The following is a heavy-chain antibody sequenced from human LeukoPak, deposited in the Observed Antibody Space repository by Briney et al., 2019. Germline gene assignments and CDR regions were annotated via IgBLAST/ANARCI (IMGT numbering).Heavy chain of an antibody. Sequence: PSETLSLTCTVSGGSVSSGSYYWSWIRQPPGKGLEWIGYIYYSGSTNYNPSLKSRVTISVDTSKNQFSLKLSSVTAADTAAYYCARLVDAVASFDYWGQGTLVTVSS. CDR3: ARLVDAVASFDY. CDR1: GGSVSSGSYY. D-gene: IGHD6-19*01. J-gene: IGHJ4*02. CDR2: IYYSGST. V-gene: IGHV4-61*01.